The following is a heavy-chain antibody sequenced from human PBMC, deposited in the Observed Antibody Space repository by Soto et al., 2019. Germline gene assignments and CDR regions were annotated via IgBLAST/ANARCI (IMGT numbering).Heavy chain of an antibody. CDR1: GYTFTNYG. CDR3: ARSGYSSGWYHWYFDF. V-gene: IGHV1-3*01. J-gene: IGHJ2*01. Sequence: QVQLVQSGAEVKKPGASVKVSCKASGYTFTNYGVHWVRQAPGQRLEWMGWSNVGPGSTKYSQKFQGRVTITRDTAASAAFMERSSLRSEDTAVYYCARSGYSSGWYHWYFDFWGRGTLVTVSS. D-gene: IGHD6-19*01. CDR2: SNVGPGST.